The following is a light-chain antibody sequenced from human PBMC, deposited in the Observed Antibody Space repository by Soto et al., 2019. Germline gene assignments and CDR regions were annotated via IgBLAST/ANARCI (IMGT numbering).Light chain of an antibody. CDR1: QSVSSSD. V-gene: IGKV3-20*01. CDR2: GAS. Sequence: ESVLTQSPGTLSLSPGEWATLSCRASQSVSSSDLAWYQQKPGQAPRLLIYGASSRATSIPDRFSGSGSVTDFTLTISRLESEDFAVYYCQHYGTSPPYTLGQGTKLDIK. J-gene: IGKJ2*01. CDR3: QHYGTSPPYT.